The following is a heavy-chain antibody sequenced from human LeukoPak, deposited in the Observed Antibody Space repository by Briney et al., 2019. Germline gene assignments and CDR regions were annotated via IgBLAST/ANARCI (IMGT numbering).Heavy chain of an antibody. D-gene: IGHD3-10*01. J-gene: IGHJ6*02. Sequence: GGSLRLSCAASDFTFSSYSMNWVRQAPGKGLEWLSAISSSGLHVDYADSGKGRFTTSRDNAKNSLYLQMNSLRAEDTAVYFCARERTLYVSGSGYGMDVWGQGTTVTVSS. CDR2: ISSSGLHV. V-gene: IGHV3-21*01. CDR1: DFTFSSYS. CDR3: ARERTLYVSGSGYGMDV.